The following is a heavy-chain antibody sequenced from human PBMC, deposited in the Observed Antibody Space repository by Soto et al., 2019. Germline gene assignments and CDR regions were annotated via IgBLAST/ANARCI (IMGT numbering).Heavy chain of an antibody. CDR1: VFTFSIYA. CDR3: ARGEGYCSSTSCYTPHYYYGMDV. D-gene: IGHD2-2*02. J-gene: IGHJ6*02. Sequence: GGSLRLSCAASVFTFSIYAMHWVRQAPGRGLELAPAISYDGSNKYYADSVKGRFTISRDNSKNTLYLQMNSLRAEDTAVYYCARGEGYCSSTSCYTPHYYYGMDVWGQGTTVTVSS. V-gene: IGHV3-30-3*01. CDR2: ISYDGSNK.